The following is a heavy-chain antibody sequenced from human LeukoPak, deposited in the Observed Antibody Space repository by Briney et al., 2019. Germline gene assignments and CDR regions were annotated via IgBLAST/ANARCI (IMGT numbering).Heavy chain of an antibody. CDR3: ARKGRYNWFDP. J-gene: IGHJ5*02. Sequence: SETLSLTCAVSGYSISSGYYWGWIRQPPGKGLEWIGSIYHSGSTYYNPSLKSRVTISVDTSKNQFSQKLSSVTAADTAVYYCARKGRYNWFDPWGQGTLVTVSS. V-gene: IGHV4-38-2*01. CDR1: GYSISSGYY. CDR2: IYHSGST.